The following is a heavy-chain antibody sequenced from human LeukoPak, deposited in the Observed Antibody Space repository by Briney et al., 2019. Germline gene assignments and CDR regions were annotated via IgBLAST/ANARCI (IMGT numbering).Heavy chain of an antibody. D-gene: IGHD5-24*01. CDR3: ARKGRDVYNFAD. J-gene: IGHJ4*02. CDR1: GITFSDYY. V-gene: IGHV3-11*01. CDR2: ISPSGRTL. Sequence: GGSLRLSCVVSGITFSDYYMGWIRQTPGKGLECVSYISPSGRTLNYADSVKGRLTISRDNAKKSFYLQMNSLRADDTAVYYCARKGRDVYNFADWGQGTLVTVSS.